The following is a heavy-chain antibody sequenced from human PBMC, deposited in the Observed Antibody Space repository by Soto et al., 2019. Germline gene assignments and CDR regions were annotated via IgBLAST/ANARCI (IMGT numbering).Heavy chain of an antibody. CDR1: GFPFSIFW. Sequence: PGGSLRLSCAASGFPFSIFWMDWVRQAPGKGLEWVANIKQDGSEKYYVDSVKGRFTISRDNAKNSVYLQMNSLRAEDTAIYYCAREGLLVPAPGYWGQGALVTVSS. D-gene: IGHD2-2*01. J-gene: IGHJ4*02. CDR3: AREGLLVPAPGY. V-gene: IGHV3-7*01. CDR2: IKQDGSEK.